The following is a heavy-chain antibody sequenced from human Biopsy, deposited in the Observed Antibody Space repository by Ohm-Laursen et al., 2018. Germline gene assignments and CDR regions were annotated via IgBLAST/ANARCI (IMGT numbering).Heavy chain of an antibody. D-gene: IGHD4-23*01. CDR3: ARGQDYGGNKAFDI. CDR2: IYSSGIT. CDR1: GGSMIHYY. V-gene: IGHV4-59*01. Sequence: GTLSLTCTVSGGSMIHYYWNWIRQSPGKGLEWIAYIYSSGITNYNPSLKSRLTISIDTSKNQFSLKLNSMTTADTAVYYCARGQDYGGNKAFDIWGQGTKVIVSP. J-gene: IGHJ3*02.